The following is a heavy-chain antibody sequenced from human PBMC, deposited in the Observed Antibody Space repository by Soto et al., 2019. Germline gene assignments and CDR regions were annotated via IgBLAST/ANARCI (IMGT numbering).Heavy chain of an antibody. J-gene: IGHJ4*02. CDR2: ISYDGSNK. Sequence: QVQLVESGGGVVQPGRSLRLSCAASGFTFSSYGMHWVRQAPGKGLEWVAVISYDGSNKYYADSVKGRFTISSDNSKNPLYLQMNSLRAEDTAVYYCHGAAAGTYYFDYWGQGTLVTVSS. D-gene: IGHD6-13*01. CDR3: HGAAAGTYYFDY. CDR1: GFTFSSYG. V-gene: IGHV3-30*03.